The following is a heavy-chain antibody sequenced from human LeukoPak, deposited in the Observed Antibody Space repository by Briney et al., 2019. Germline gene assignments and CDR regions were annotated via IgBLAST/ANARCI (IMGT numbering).Heavy chain of an antibody. J-gene: IGHJ3*02. Sequence: ASVKVSCKASGYTFTSYTMHWVRQAPGQRLEWMGWINTGNGNTKYSQEFQGRVTITRDTSASTAYMELRSLRSDDTAVYYCARSGRLYCSSTSCPIDAFDIWGQGTMVTVSS. CDR1: GYTFTSYT. D-gene: IGHD2-2*01. CDR3: ARSGRLYCSSTSCPIDAFDI. CDR2: INTGNGNT. V-gene: IGHV1-3*04.